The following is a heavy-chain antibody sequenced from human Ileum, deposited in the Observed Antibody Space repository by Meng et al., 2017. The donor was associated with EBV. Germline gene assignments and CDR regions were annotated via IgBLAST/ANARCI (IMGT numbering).Heavy chain of an antibody. CDR2: INSNTGNS. Sequence: QVRRLQSGSELRKPGASVKVSCKASGYTFRSHAMSWVRQAPGQGLEWMGWINSNTGNSTYAQGFTGRFVFSLDTSVSTAYLHINSLKTEDTAVYYCAREVGQGWYYFDYWGQGTLVTVSS. J-gene: IGHJ4*02. V-gene: IGHV7-4-1*02. CDR1: GYTFRSHA. CDR3: AREVGQGWYYFDY. D-gene: IGHD6-19*01.